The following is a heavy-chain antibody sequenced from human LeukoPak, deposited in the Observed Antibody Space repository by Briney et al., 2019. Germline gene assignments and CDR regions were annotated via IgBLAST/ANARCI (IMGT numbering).Heavy chain of an antibody. V-gene: IGHV1-18*01. CDR1: GYTFTNYG. Sequence: ASVKVCCKASGYTFTNYGITWVRQAPGQGLEWMGWISPYNGNTNYAQKFQGRVTLTTDTSTSTAYIDLRSLRSDDTAVYYCATEGGWQPTDYGDSVYWGQGTLVTVSS. CDR2: ISPYNGNT. J-gene: IGHJ4*02. D-gene: IGHD4-17*01. CDR3: ATEGGWQPTDYGDSVY.